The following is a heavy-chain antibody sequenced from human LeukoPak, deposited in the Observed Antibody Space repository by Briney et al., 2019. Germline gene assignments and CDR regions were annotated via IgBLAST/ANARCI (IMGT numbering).Heavy chain of an antibody. CDR3: AKVTYGSGTYGAFDY. J-gene: IGHJ4*02. CDR2: ISGSGDNT. D-gene: IGHD3-10*01. Sequence: PGGSLRLSCGAPGFTFSSHGMSWVRQAPGKGLEWVSTISGSGDNTYYADSVKGRFTISRDNSKNTLYLQMNSLRAEDTAVYYCAKVTYGSGTYGAFDYWGQGTLVTVSS. CDR1: GFTFSSHG. V-gene: IGHV3-23*01.